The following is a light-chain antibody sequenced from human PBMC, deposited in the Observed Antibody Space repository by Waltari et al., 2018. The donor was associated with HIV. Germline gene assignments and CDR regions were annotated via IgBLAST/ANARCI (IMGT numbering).Light chain of an antibody. CDR3: LLFFGGVRL. Sequence: AATLEPSLSVSPAGQLSLTSGSRSGAVALPTYAYWFQQNPRPAPTTLISDSTKRHAWTPARFSGFLLGDKAVLPLSGALSEDEAHYYCLLFFGGVRLFGGGTMVTV. CDR2: DST. CDR1: SGAVALPTY. V-gene: IGLV7-46*01. J-gene: IGLJ2*01.